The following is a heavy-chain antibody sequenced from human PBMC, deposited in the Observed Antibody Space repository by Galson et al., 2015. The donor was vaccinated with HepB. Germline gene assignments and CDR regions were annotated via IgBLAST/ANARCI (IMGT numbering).Heavy chain of an antibody. Sequence: SVKVSCKASGYTFTGYYMHWVRQAPGQGLEWMGWINPNSGGTNYAQKFQGRVTMTRDTSISTAYMELSRLRSDDTAVYYCARDPPKYSSGWFSDYWGQGTLVTVSS. CDR1: GYTFTGYY. V-gene: IGHV1-2*02. CDR3: ARDPPKYSSGWFSDY. J-gene: IGHJ4*02. D-gene: IGHD6-19*01. CDR2: INPNSGGT.